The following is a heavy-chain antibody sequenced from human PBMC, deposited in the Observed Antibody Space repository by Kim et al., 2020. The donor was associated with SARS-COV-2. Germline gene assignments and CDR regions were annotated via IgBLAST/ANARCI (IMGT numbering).Heavy chain of an antibody. V-gene: IGHV7-4-1*02. CDR3: ARVFWWGYCYIDY. Sequence: ASVKVSCKASGYTFTKHAIHWVRQAPGQGLEWMGWINTDTGNPTYAQGFTGRFVFTVDTSVSTAYLQISSLEAEDTALYYCARVFWWGYCYIDYWGQGTLVTVSS. J-gene: IGHJ4*02. D-gene: IGHD3-3*01. CDR2: INTDTGNP. CDR1: GYTFTKHA.